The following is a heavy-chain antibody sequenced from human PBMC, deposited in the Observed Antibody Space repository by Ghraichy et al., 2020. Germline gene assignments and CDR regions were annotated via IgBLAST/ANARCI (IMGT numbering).Heavy chain of an antibody. CDR2: ISGGSRAI. J-gene: IGHJ4*02. CDR1: GFTFSRHS. V-gene: IGHV3-48*02. D-gene: IGHD5-18*01. Sequence: LTCAASGFTFSRHSMNWVRQAPGRGLEWVSYISGGSRAIHYADSVKGRFTISRDKAKNFLYLQMSSLRDEDTALYYCARDGGNSYDIDHWGQGTLVTVSS. CDR3: ARDGGNSYDIDH.